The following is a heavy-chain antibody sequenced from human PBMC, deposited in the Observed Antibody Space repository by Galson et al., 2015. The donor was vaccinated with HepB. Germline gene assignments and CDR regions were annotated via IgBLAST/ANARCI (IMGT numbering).Heavy chain of an antibody. CDR2: IKSKTDGGTK. Sequence: SLRLSCAASGFTFSNDWMSWVRQAPGKGLEWVGRIKSKTDGGTKEYAAPVKGRFTISRDDSKNTLYLQMSSLKTGDTAVYYCTTSVVVPAAPVPDAFDIWGQATMVTVSS. CDR1: GFTFSNDW. V-gene: IGHV3-15*01. CDR3: TTSVVVPAAPVPDAFDI. J-gene: IGHJ3*02. D-gene: IGHD2-2*01.